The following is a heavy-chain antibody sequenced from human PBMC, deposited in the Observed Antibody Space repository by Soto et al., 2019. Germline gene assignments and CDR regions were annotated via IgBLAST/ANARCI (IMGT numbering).Heavy chain of an antibody. CDR1: GYTFTNFG. CDR2: ISPYNGKT. D-gene: IGHD2-21*02. Sequence: QVHLVRSGAEVKKPGASVNVSCKASGYTFTNFGLNWVRQAPGQGLEWMAWISPYNGKTDYAQKVQGRVTVTTDTSTATAYMEMSSLTSDDTAVYYCARQPGVVGTADLYGMDVWGQGTTVTVSS. V-gene: IGHV1-18*01. J-gene: IGHJ6*02. CDR3: ARQPGVVGTADLYGMDV.